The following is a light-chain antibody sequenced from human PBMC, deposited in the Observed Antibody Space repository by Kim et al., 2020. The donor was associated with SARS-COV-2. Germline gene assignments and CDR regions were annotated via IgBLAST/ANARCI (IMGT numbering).Light chain of an antibody. Sequence: QLVLTQPPSVSAAPGQKVTISCSGGSSNIGNNYVSWYQQLPGTAPKLLIYDNNKRPSGIPDRFSGSKSGTSATLGITGLQTGDEADYYCGTWDSSLSAVVFGGGTQLTVL. J-gene: IGLJ2*01. CDR2: DNN. CDR1: SSNIGNNY. CDR3: GTWDSSLSAVV. V-gene: IGLV1-51*01.